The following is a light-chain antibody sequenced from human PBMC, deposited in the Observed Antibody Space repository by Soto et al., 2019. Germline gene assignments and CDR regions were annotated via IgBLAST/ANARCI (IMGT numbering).Light chain of an antibody. CDR2: DVS. Sequence: QCVLTQPASVSGSPGQSIAISCTGTSSDVGGYNYVSWYQQHPGKAPKLMIYDVSNRPSGVSNRFSVSKSGNTDSLTISGLQAEDEADYYSSSYTSSSTLGVFGTGTKVTVL. CDR1: SSDVGGYNY. J-gene: IGLJ1*01. V-gene: IGLV2-14*01. CDR3: SSYTSSSTLGV.